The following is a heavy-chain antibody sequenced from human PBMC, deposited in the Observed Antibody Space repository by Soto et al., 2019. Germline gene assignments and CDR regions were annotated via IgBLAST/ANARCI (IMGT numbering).Heavy chain of an antibody. CDR2: IIPIFGTA. Sequence: QVQLVQSGAEVKKPGSSVKVSCKASGGTFSSYAISWVRQAPGQGLEWMGGIIPIFGTANYAQKFQGRVTITADESTSTAYMELSSLRSEDTAVYYCARVRIGTTSYYFYYWGQGTLVTVSS. CDR3: ARVRIGTTSYYFYY. V-gene: IGHV1-69*12. J-gene: IGHJ4*02. CDR1: GGTFSSYA. D-gene: IGHD1-7*01.